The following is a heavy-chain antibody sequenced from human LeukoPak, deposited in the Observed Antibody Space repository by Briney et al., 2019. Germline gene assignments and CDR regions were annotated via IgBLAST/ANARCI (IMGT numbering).Heavy chain of an antibody. CDR1: GYSFTSYW. Sequence: GESRKISCKGSGYSFTSYWIGWVRQMPGKGLEWMGIIYPGDSDTRYSPSFQGQVTISADKSISTAYLQWSSLKASDTAMYYCARVAVAGSRHLNNLDYWGQGTLVTVPS. J-gene: IGHJ4*02. V-gene: IGHV5-51*01. CDR2: IYPGDSDT. CDR3: ARVAVAGSRHLNNLDY. D-gene: IGHD6-19*01.